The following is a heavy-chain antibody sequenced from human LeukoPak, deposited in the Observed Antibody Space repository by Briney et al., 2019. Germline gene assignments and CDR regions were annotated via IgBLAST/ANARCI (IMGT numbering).Heavy chain of an antibody. D-gene: IGHD1-26*01. V-gene: IGHV4-34*01. CDR3: ARRFGSYSRKAFDI. CDR1: GGSFSGYY. Sequence: SETLSLTCAVYGGSFSGYYWSWIRQPPGKGLEWIGEINHSGSTNYNPSLKSRVTISVDTSKNQFSLKLSSVTAADTAVYYCARRFGSYSRKAFDIWGKGTMVTVSS. CDR2: INHSGST. J-gene: IGHJ3*02.